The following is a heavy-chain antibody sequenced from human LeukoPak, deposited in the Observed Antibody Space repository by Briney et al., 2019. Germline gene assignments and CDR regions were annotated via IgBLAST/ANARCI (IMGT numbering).Heavy chain of an antibody. CDR3: ASDFPTSTYYYDSSGYYYGY. CDR2: IIPIFGTA. Sequence: ASVKVSCKASGGTFSSYAISWVRQAPGQGLEWMGGIIPIFGTANYAQKFQGRVTITADESTSTAYMELSSLRSEDTAVYYCASDFPTSTYYYDSSGYYYGYWGQGTLVTVSS. V-gene: IGHV1-69*13. D-gene: IGHD3-22*01. CDR1: GGTFSSYA. J-gene: IGHJ4*02.